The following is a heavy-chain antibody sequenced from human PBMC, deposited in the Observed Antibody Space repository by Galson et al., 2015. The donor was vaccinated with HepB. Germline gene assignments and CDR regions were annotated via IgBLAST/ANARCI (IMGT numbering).Heavy chain of an antibody. D-gene: IGHD2-21*01. V-gene: IGHV3-33*01. CDR3: ARETVILNWSLDL. CDR1: GFAFSRNG. Sequence: SLRLSCAASGFAFSRNGMHWVRQAPGKGLEWVGCIWYDGSNQHYGGSVKGRFTISRDNSKNTLYLQMNSLRVEDTAVYYCARETVILNWSLDLWGRGTLVTVSS. CDR2: IWYDGSNQ. J-gene: IGHJ2*01.